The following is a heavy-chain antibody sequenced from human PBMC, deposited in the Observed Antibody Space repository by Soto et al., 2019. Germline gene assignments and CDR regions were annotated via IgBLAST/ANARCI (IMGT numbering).Heavy chain of an antibody. V-gene: IGHV1-2*04. D-gene: IGHD6-19*01. CDR2: INPNSGGT. CDR3: ARDHSGYSSGWYGYYYYGMDV. Sequence: ASVKVSCKASGYTFTGYYMHWVRQAPGQGLEWMGWINPNSGGTNYAQKFQGWVTMTRDTSISTAYMGLSRLRSDDTAVYYCARDHSGYSSGWYGYYYYGMDVWGQGTTVTVSS. CDR1: GYTFTGYY. J-gene: IGHJ6*02.